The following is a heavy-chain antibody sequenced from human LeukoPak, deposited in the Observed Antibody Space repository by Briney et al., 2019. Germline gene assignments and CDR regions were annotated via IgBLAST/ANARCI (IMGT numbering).Heavy chain of an antibody. J-gene: IGHJ4*02. CDR3: ATNSYGHFDY. CDR1: GGSISSYY. D-gene: IGHD3-10*01. Sequence: SETLSLTCTVSGGSISSYYWSWIRQPPGKGLEWIGYIYYSGSTNYNPSLKSRVTISVGTSKNQFSLKLSSVTAADTAVYYCATNSYGHFDYWGQGTLVTVSS. V-gene: IGHV4-59*08. CDR2: IYYSGST.